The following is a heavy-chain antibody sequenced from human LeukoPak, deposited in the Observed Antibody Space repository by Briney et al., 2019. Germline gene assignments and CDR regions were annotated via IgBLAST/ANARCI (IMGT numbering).Heavy chain of an antibody. J-gene: IGHJ4*02. Sequence: GSLRLSCAASGFSFGSYWMHWVRQAPGKGPVWVSRINSDGSWTSYADSVKGRFTISKDNAKNTVYLQMNSLRAEDTAVYYCVSFYETYWGRGTLVTVSS. CDR2: INSDGSWT. CDR3: VSFYETY. D-gene: IGHD2/OR15-2a*01. CDR1: GFSFGSYW. V-gene: IGHV3-74*01.